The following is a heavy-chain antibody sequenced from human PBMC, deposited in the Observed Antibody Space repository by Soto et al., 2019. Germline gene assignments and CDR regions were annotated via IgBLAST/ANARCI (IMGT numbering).Heavy chain of an antibody. V-gene: IGHV3-30-3*01. CDR3: ARDKKPLNWSPSILKSYYYXMDV. Sequence: GGSPRLSCAASGFTFRTFAMHWVRQAPGKGLEWVAVISNDGSNKYFLDSVKGRFTVSRDNSNNTLYLQMDSLRAEDTAVYYCARDKKPLNWSPSILKSYYYXMDVWGQGXTVTVSS. CDR2: ISNDGSNK. J-gene: IGHJ6*02. D-gene: IGHD1-1*01. CDR1: GFTFRTFA.